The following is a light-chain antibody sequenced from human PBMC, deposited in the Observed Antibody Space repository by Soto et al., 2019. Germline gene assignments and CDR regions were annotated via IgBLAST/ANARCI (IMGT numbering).Light chain of an antibody. Sequence: DIQMTQSPSTLPASVGDRVTITCRTSQNINAWLAWYQQRPGQAPKLLIYDASTVQSGVPSRFSGSGSGTEFTLTIRSLQPDDSATYYCQNYSLYSPWTVGKGTKVDI. J-gene: IGKJ1*01. CDR3: QNYSLYSPWT. CDR2: DAS. CDR1: QNINAW. V-gene: IGKV1-5*01.